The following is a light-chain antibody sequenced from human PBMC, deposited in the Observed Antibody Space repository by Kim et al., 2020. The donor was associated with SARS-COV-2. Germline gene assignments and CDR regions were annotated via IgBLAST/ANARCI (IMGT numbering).Light chain of an antibody. J-gene: IGLJ3*02. Sequence: GQRVTIPCSGSSPKIGSNYAYWYQKLPGTAPKLLIYSNNPRPSGVPDRFSGSKSGTSASLAISGLRSEDEADYYCAAWDDSLSGPVFGGGTQLTVL. V-gene: IGLV1-47*02. CDR1: SPKIGSNY. CDR3: AAWDDSLSGPV. CDR2: SNN.